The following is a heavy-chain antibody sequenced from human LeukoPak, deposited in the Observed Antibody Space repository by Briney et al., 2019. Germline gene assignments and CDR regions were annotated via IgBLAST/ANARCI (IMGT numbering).Heavy chain of an antibody. CDR1: GYTFTSYY. Sequence: ASVKVSCKASGYTFTSYYMHWVRQAPGQGLEWMGIINPSGGSTSYAQKFQGRVTMTRDMSTSTVYMELSSLRSDDTAVYFCAREFRVVMTAFLDYWGQGTLVIVSS. V-gene: IGHV1-46*01. D-gene: IGHD2-21*02. J-gene: IGHJ4*02. CDR2: INPSGGST. CDR3: AREFRVVMTAFLDY.